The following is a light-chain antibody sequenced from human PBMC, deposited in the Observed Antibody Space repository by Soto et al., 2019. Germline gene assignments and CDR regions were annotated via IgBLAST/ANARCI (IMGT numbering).Light chain of an antibody. Sequence: DIQMTQSPSSLSASVVDRVTITCRASQTIIRYLNWYQQKPGRAPNLLIYAASSLQSGVPSRFIGSGSGTEFTLTISSLQPEDFATYYCQQSYSTQLPFGPGTKVEIK. V-gene: IGKV1-39*01. CDR1: QTIIRY. J-gene: IGKJ3*01. CDR3: QQSYSTQLP. CDR2: AAS.